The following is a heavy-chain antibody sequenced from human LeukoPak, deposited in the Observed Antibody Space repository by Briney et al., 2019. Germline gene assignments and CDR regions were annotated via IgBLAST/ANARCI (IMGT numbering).Heavy chain of an antibody. D-gene: IGHD3-3*01. Sequence: GGSLRLSCAASGFTFSSYAMSWVRQAPGKGLEWVSAISGSGGSTYYADSVKGRFTISRDNSKNTLYLQMNSLRAEDTAVYYCAKDIPYYDFWSGPDLNWFDPWGQGTLVTVSP. CDR1: GFTFSSYA. J-gene: IGHJ5*02. V-gene: IGHV3-23*01. CDR2: ISGSGGST. CDR3: AKDIPYYDFWSGPDLNWFDP.